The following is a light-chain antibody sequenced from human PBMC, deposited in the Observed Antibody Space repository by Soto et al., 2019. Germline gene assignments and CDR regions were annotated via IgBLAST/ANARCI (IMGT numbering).Light chain of an antibody. CDR1: SSDVGGYNY. Sequence: QSALTQRASVSGSPGQSIAISCTGTSSDVGGYNYVSWHQQHPGKAPKVLISVVSNRPSGVSNRFSGSKSGNTASLTISGLQAEDEADYYCSSYRSGGTFVFGSGTKVTVL. J-gene: IGLJ1*01. V-gene: IGLV2-14*01. CDR2: VVS. CDR3: SSYRSGGTFV.